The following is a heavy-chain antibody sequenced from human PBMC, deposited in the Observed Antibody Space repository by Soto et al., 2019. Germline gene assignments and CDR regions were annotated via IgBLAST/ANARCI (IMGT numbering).Heavy chain of an antibody. CDR3: AGGGVRVGITRTRDYYGMDV. CDR2: IYPGDSDT. Sequence: PGESLKISCKGSGYSFTSYWIGWVRQMPGKGLEWMGIIYPGDSDTRYSPSFQGQVTISADKSISTAYLQWSSLKASDTAMYYCAGGGVRVGITRTRDYYGMDVWGKGTTVTVSS. J-gene: IGHJ6*04. V-gene: IGHV5-51*01. D-gene: IGHD3-10*01. CDR1: GYSFTSYW.